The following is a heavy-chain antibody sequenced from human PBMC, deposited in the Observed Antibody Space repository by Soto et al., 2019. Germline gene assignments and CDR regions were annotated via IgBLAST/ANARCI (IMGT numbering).Heavy chain of an antibody. CDR1: GGSISSGGYY. Sequence: SETLSLTCTVSGGSISSGGYYWSWIRQHPGKGLEWIGYIYYIGSTYYNPSLKSRVTISVDTSKNQFSLRLTSVTAADTAVYYCARESYYYDSSGYYRVNWFDPWGQGTLVTVS. D-gene: IGHD3-22*01. CDR3: ARESYYYDSSGYYRVNWFDP. J-gene: IGHJ5*02. V-gene: IGHV4-31*03. CDR2: IYYIGST.